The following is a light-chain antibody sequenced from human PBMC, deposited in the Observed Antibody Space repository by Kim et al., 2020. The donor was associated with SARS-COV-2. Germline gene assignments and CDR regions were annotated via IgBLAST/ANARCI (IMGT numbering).Light chain of an antibody. CDR1: SSDVGGYNY. J-gene: IGLJ3*02. CDR2: DVS. Sequence: QSALTQPRSVSGSPGQSVTISCTGTSSDVGGYNYVSWYQQHQGKAPKLMIYDVSKRPSGVPDRFSGSKSGNTASLTISGLQAEDEADYYCCSYAGSYTFWVFGGGTQLTV. V-gene: IGLV2-11*01. CDR3: CSYAGSYTFWV.